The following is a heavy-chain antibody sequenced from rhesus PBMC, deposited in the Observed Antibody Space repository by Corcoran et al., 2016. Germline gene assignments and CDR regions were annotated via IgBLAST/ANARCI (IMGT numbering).Heavy chain of an antibody. V-gene: IGHV3-178*01. CDR1: GFTFSDYY. CDR3: ARDGSYSSGWTYFDY. D-gene: IGHD6-31*01. CDR2: VSDGGGSK. J-gene: IGHJ4*01. Sequence: EVQLVESGGGLAKPGGSLRLSCAASGFTFSDYYMDWGRQAPGRGLGGVSRVSDGGGSKVYANAVKGRFTISRENAKNALYFQMNSLRAEDTAVYYCARDGSYSSGWTYFDYWGQGVLVTVSS.